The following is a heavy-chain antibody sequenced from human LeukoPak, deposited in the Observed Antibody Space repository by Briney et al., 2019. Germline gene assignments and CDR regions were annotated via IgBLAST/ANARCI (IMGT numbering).Heavy chain of an antibody. Sequence: GGSPRLSCAASGFTFSSYAIHWVRQAPEKGLEYVSGISSNGGSTYYANSVKGRFTISRDNSKNTLYLQMGSLRAEDMAVYYCARALTISYYMGVWGKGTTVTVSS. D-gene: IGHD3-3*01. J-gene: IGHJ6*03. CDR3: ARALTISYYMGV. V-gene: IGHV3-64*01. CDR1: GFTFSSYA. CDR2: ISSNGGST.